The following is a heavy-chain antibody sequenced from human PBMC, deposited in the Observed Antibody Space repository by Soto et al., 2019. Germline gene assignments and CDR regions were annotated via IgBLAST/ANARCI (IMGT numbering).Heavy chain of an antibody. CDR3: ARVEYSFGTPFLDY. Sequence: QVQLVESGGGVVQPGRSLRLSCSASGFNFGHYAMHWVRQAPGKGLEWVAALSFDRSNEYYADSMRGRCTVSRDNSKNPLYLQMNSLRAEATTVYYCARVEYSFGTPFLDYWGQGTMVTVSS. CDR2: LSFDRSNE. J-gene: IGHJ4*02. V-gene: IGHV3-30-3*01. D-gene: IGHD3-16*01. CDR1: GFNFGHYA.